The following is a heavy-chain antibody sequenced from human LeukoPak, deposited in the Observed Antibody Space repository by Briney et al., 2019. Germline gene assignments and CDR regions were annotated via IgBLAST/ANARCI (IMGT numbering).Heavy chain of an antibody. Sequence: ASVKVSCKASGVTFTTYFAHWVRQAPGQGFEWMGVINPNDGGTKYPQKFQGRVTMTRDMSSSTVYMELSSLRSEDTAVYFCVRGGFANPGSGSPPRAVGDYWGQGSLVTVSS. CDR3: VRGGFANPGSGSPPRAVGDY. J-gene: IGHJ4*02. D-gene: IGHD1-26*01. CDR1: GVTFTTYF. V-gene: IGHV1-46*01. CDR2: INPNDGGT.